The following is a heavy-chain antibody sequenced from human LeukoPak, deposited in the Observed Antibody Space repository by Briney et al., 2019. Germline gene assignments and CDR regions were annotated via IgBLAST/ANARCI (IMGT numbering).Heavy chain of an antibody. J-gene: IGHJ6*03. CDR3: ARDISERGDYYYYYMDV. CDR2: ISGSGGST. V-gene: IGHV3-23*01. CDR1: GFTFSSYA. Sequence: GGSLRLSCAASGFTFSSYAMSWVRQAPGKGLEWVSAISGSGGSTYYADSVKGRFTISRDNSKNTLYLQMNSLRAEDTAVYYCARDISERGDYYYYYMDVWGKGTTVTVSS. D-gene: IGHD6-19*01.